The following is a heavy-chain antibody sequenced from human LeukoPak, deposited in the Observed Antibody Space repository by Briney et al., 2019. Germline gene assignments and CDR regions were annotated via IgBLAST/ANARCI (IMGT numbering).Heavy chain of an antibody. V-gene: IGHV3-30*18. J-gene: IGHJ4*02. Sequence: PGGSLRLSCAASGFTFSSYGMHWVRQAPGKGLERVAVILYDGGDKNYADSVKGRFTISRDNSKNTLYLQMNSLRAEDTAVYYCAKDRDRYGYYYFDYWGQGTLVTVSS. CDR3: AKDRDRYGYYYFDY. CDR2: ILYDGGDK. D-gene: IGHD5-24*01. CDR1: GFTFSSYG.